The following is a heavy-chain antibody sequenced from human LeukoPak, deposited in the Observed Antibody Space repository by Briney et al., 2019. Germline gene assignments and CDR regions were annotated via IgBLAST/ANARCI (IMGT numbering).Heavy chain of an antibody. Sequence: GGSLRLSCAASGFSITSNHMNWVRQAPGKGLEWVSIIYTGGTTHYADSLNDRFTISRDDSINTLYLQMNSLRAEDTAVYYCARDSSSYYFDYWGQGTLVSVSS. CDR1: GFSITSNH. V-gene: IGHV3-66*01. CDR3: ARDSSSYYFDY. CDR2: IYTGGTT. J-gene: IGHJ4*02. D-gene: IGHD6-6*01.